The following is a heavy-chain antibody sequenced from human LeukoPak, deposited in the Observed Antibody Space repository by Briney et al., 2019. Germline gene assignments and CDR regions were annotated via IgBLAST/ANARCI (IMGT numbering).Heavy chain of an antibody. CDR2: IFYSGST. Sequence: SETLSLTCAVYGGSFSGYYWSWIRQPPGKGLEWIAYIFYSGSTYYNPSLKSRVIISLDTSKNQFSLKLSSVTAADTAVYYCARRGQAYDSSGYFFDFWGQGTLVTVSS. CDR3: ARRGQAYDSSGYFFDF. V-gene: IGHV4-30-4*08. J-gene: IGHJ4*01. CDR1: GGSFSGYY. D-gene: IGHD3-22*01.